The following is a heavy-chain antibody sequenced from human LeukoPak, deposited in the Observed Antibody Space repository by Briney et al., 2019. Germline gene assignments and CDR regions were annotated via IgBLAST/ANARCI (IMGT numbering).Heavy chain of an antibody. V-gene: IGHV4-61*02. CDR2: IYTSGST. D-gene: IGHD3-3*01. CDR1: GGSISSGSYY. J-gene: IGHJ5*02. Sequence: SETLCLTCTVSGGSISSGSYYWSWIRQPAGKGLEWIGRIYTSGSTYYNPSLKSRVTTSVDTSKTQFSLKLSSVTAADTAVYYCARENVDFWSGYPRVNWFDPWGQGTPVTVSS. CDR3: ARENVDFWSGYPRVNWFDP.